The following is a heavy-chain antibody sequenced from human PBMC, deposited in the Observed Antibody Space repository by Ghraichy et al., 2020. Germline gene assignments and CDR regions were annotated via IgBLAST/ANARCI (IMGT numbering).Heavy chain of an antibody. CDR2: IKQDGSEK. V-gene: IGHV3-7*01. D-gene: IGHD5-12*01. CDR1: GFTLSSYW. Sequence: GGSLRLSCAASGFTLSSYWMSWVRQAPGKGLEWVANIKQDGSEKYYVDSVKGRFTISRDNAKNSLYLQMNSLRAEDTAVYYCARIPSGYDSAFDIWGQGTMVTVSS. CDR3: ARIPSGYDSAFDI. J-gene: IGHJ3*02.